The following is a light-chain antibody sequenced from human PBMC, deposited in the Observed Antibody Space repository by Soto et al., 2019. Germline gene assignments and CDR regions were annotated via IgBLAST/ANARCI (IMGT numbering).Light chain of an antibody. CDR2: EVT. V-gene: IGLV2-14*01. Sequence: QSALTQPASVSGSPGQSIAISCTGTSSDVGGYDYVSWYQQHPDKAPKLLIYEVTKRPSGVSNRFSGSKSGNTASLTISGRQPDDEADYYCSSHTSGDTRVFGSGTKLTVL. CDR1: SSDVGGYDY. J-gene: IGLJ1*01. CDR3: SSHTSGDTRV.